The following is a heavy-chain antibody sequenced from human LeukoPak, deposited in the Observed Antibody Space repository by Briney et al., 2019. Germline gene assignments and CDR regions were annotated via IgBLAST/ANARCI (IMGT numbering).Heavy chain of an antibody. CDR2: ISAYNGNT. CDR3: SRDRHERGVKSVNDY. D-gene: IGHD3-10*01. V-gene: IGHV1-18*01. CDR1: GYTFTSYG. J-gene: IGHJ4*02. Sequence: ASVKVSCKASGYTFTSYGISWVRQAPGQGLEWMGWISAYNGNTNYAQKLQGRVTMTTDTSTSTAYMELSSLRSDDTAVYYCSRDRHERGVKSVNDYWGQGTLFTVPS.